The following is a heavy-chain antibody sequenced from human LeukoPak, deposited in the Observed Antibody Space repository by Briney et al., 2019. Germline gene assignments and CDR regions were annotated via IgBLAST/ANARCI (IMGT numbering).Heavy chain of an antibody. Sequence: QPGRSLRLSCAASGFTFSSYGMHWVRQAPGKGLEWVAVISYDGSNKYYADSVKGRSTISRDNSKNTLYLQMNSLRAEDTAVYYCAKFGTYSGYDSFDYWGQGTLVTVSS. CDR2: ISYDGSNK. CDR3: AKFGTYSGYDSFDY. CDR1: GFTFSSYG. J-gene: IGHJ4*02. D-gene: IGHD5-12*01. V-gene: IGHV3-30*18.